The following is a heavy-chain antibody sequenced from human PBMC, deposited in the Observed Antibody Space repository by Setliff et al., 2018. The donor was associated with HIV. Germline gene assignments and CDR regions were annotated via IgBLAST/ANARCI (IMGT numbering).Heavy chain of an antibody. CDR3: TTDRWELDYYYGMDV. Sequence: PGGSLRLSCAASGFTFSNAWMSWVRQAPGKGLEWVGRIRSKTDGGTTDYAAPVKGRFSISRDDSKNTLDLQMNSLKIEDTAVYYCTTDRWELDYYYGMDVWGQGTTVTVSS. V-gene: IGHV3-15*01. J-gene: IGHJ6*02. D-gene: IGHD1-26*01. CDR1: GFTFSNAW. CDR2: IRSKTDGGTT.